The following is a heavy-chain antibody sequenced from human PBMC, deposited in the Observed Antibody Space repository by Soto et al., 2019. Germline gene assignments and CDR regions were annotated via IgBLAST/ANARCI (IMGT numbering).Heavy chain of an antibody. Sequence: VQLVQSGAEVKKPGSSVKVSCKASGGIFNNYAISWVRQAPGQGLEWMGGIIPVFGTTNYAQKFQGRITITADESTSTAYMEMSSLRSEDTAVYYCARGRLSGYGGYDSRVTAPYYFDYWGRGTLVTVSS. V-gene: IGHV1-69*01. CDR3: ARGRLSGYGGYDSRVTAPYYFDY. J-gene: IGHJ4*02. CDR2: IIPVFGTT. CDR1: GGIFNNYA. D-gene: IGHD5-12*01.